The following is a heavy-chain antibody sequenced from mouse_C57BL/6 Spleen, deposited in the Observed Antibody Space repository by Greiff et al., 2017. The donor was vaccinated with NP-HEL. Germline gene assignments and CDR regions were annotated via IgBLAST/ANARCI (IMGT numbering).Heavy chain of an antibody. CDR2: IDPEDGET. J-gene: IGHJ4*01. D-gene: IGHD1-1*01. CDR1: GFNIKDYY. Sequence: VQLQQSGAELVKPGASVKLSCTASGFNIKDYYMHWVKQRTEQGLEWIGRIDPEDGETKYAPKFQGKATITADTASNTAYLQLSSLTSEDTAVYYCARDMGTTVVATDAMDYWGQGTSVTVSS. V-gene: IGHV14-2*01. CDR3: ARDMGTTVVATDAMDY.